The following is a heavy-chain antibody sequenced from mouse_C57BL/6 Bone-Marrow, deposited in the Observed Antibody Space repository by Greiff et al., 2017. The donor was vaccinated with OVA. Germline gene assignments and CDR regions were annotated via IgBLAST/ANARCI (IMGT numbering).Heavy chain of an antibody. CDR3: AITTVPYYFDY. CDR2: ISYDGSN. Sequence: VQLKESGPGLVKPSQSLSLTCSVTGYSITSGYYWNWIRQFPGNKLEWMGYISYDGSNNYNPSLKNRISITRDTSKNQFFLKLNSVTTEDTATYYCAITTVPYYFDYWGQGTTLTVSS. J-gene: IGHJ2*01. V-gene: IGHV3-6*01. D-gene: IGHD1-1*01. CDR1: GYSITSGYY.